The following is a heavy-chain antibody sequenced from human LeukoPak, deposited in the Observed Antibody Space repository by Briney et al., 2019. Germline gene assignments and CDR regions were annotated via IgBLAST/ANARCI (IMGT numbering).Heavy chain of an antibody. CDR1: GFTFSNYW. CDR3: ARVGHYDTRGPDY. V-gene: IGHV3-74*01. J-gene: IGHJ4*02. Sequence: GGSLRHSCAASGFTFSNYWMHWVRHTPGKGLVWVSRLHTDGSATFYADSVKGRFTISRDNPKSTLYLQMNSLTVEDTAIYYCARVGHYDTRGPDYWGQGTLVTVSS. CDR2: LHTDGSAT. D-gene: IGHD3-22*01.